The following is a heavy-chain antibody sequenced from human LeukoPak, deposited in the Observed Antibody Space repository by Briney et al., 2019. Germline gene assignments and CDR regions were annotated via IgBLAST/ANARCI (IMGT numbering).Heavy chain of an antibody. D-gene: IGHD2-2*01. CDR2: TYHSGST. J-gene: IGHJ4*02. Sequence: SETLSLTCTVSGYSISSGYYWGWIRQPPGKGLEWIGSTYHSGSTYYNPSLKSRVTISVDTSKNQFSLKLSSVTAADTAVYYCAVTIVVVPAASFDYWGQGTLVTVSS. CDR1: GYSISSGYY. V-gene: IGHV4-38-2*02. CDR3: AVTIVVVPAASFDY.